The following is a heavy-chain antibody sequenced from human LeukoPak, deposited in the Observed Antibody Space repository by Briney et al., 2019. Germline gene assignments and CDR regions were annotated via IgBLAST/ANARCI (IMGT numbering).Heavy chain of an antibody. CDR3: ARGQFVTIFGVADY. J-gene: IGHJ4*02. V-gene: IGHV3-7*01. D-gene: IGHD3-3*01. CDR1: GFTFSSYW. CDR2: IKQDGSEK. Sequence: GGSLRLSCAASGFTFSSYWMSWVRQAPGKGLEWVANIKQDGSEKYYVDSVKGRFTISRDNSKNTLYLQMNSLRAEDTAVYYCARGQFVTIFGVADYWGQGTLVTVSS.